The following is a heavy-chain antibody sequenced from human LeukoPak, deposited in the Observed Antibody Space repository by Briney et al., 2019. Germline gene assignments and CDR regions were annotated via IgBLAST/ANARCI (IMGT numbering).Heavy chain of an antibody. CDR3: VRGSTDWNGMDV. D-gene: IGHD6-19*01. J-gene: IGHJ6*02. Sequence: GGSLTLSCAASGFTFSSYGMHWVRQAPGKGLEWVAVISYDGGNKYYADSAKGRYTISRDNSKNTLYLQMNSLRAEDTALYYCVRGSTDWNGMDVWGQGTTVTVSS. V-gene: IGHV3-30*03. CDR1: GFTFSSYG. CDR2: ISYDGGNK.